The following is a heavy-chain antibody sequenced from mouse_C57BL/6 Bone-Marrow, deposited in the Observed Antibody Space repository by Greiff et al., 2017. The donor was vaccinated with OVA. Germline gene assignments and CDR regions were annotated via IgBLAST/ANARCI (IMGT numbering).Heavy chain of an antibody. J-gene: IGHJ2*01. CDR2: LFPGSGST. Sequence: QVQLQQSGPELVRPGASVKISCKAPGYTFTSHWMQWVRQRPGQGLEWIGVLFPGSGSTYYNEKFKGKATLTVDTSSSTAYLQRSSLTSEDSAVYICARIGPYGNYFDYWGQGTTLTVSS. V-gene: IGHV1-56*01. D-gene: IGHD2-1*01. CDR3: ARIGPYGNYFDY. CDR1: GYTFTSHW.